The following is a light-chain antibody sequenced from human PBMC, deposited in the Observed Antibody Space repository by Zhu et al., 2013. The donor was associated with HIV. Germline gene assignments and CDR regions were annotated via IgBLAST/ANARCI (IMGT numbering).Light chain of an antibody. Sequence: QSALTQPRSVSGSPGQSVTISCTGTSSDVGGYNYVSWYQQHPGKAPKLMIYDVSKRPSGVPDRFSGSKSGNTASLTISGLQAEDEADYYCWSYAGSHTLWVFGGGTKLTVL. CDR2: DVS. V-gene: IGLV2-11*01. J-gene: IGLJ3*02. CDR1: SSDVGGYNY. CDR3: WSYAGSHTLWV.